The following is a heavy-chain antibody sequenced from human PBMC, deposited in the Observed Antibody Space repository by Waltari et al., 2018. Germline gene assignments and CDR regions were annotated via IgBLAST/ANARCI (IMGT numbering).Heavy chain of an antibody. J-gene: IGHJ4*02. CDR2: IYHDGRT. CDR1: GGFFTGSY. D-gene: IGHD5-18*01. V-gene: IGHV4-34*01. Sequence: QVQLEQWGAGLLRPSETLSLTCGVDGGFFTGSYWSWIRQPPGKGLGWIGQIYHDGRTNSNPSLKSRLTLSIDTTSKRFSLKLRSVTAADTAIYYCARGQLGDYWGQGSLVTVSS. CDR3: ARGQLGDY.